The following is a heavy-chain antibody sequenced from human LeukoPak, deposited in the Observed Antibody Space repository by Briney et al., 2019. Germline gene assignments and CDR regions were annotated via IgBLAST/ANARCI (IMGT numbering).Heavy chain of an antibody. CDR2: IKQDGSEK. Sequence: PGGSLRLSCAPSGFTFSSYWMSWVRQAPGKGLEWVANIKQDGSEKYYVDSVKGRFTISRDNAKNSLYLQMNSLRAEDTAVYYCARDRIRQFPGGAFDIWGQGTMVTVSS. V-gene: IGHV3-7*01. CDR1: GFTFSSYW. J-gene: IGHJ3*02. CDR3: ARDRIRQFPGGAFDI. D-gene: IGHD3-10*01.